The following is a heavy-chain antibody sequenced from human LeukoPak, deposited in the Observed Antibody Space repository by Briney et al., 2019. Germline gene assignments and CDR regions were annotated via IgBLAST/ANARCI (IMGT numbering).Heavy chain of an antibody. CDR2: IWYDGSNK. CDR1: GFTFSSYG. D-gene: IGHD3-22*01. Sequence: GGSLRLSCAASGFTFSSYGMHWVRQAPGKVLEWVAVIWYDGSNKYYADSVKGRFTISRDNSKNTLYLHMNSLRAEDTAVYYCARAYDHYYDSSGTPGYWGQGTLVTVSS. J-gene: IGHJ4*02. CDR3: ARAYDHYYDSSGTPGY. V-gene: IGHV3-33*01.